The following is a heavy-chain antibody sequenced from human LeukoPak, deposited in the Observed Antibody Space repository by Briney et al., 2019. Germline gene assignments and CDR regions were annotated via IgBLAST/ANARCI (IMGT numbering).Heavy chain of an antibody. CDR3: ARHLYSGSSPIDY. J-gene: IGHJ4*02. V-gene: IGHV4-39*01. CDR1: GGSISSRSYY. D-gene: IGHD1-26*01. CDR2: IYYSGTT. Sequence: PSETLSLTCTVSGGSISSRSYYWGWFRQPPGKGLEWIGSIYYSGTTYYIPSLKSRVTISVDTSKNQFSLELTSVTAADTAVYYCARHLYSGSSPIDYWGQGTLVIVSS.